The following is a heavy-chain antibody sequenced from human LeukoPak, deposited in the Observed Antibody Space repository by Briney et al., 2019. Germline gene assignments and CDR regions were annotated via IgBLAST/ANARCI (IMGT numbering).Heavy chain of an antibody. CDR1: GYTFTGYY. D-gene: IGHD2-15*01. J-gene: IGHJ6*02. Sequence: ASVKVSCKASGYTFTGYYMRWVRQAPGQGLEWMGWINPNSGGTNYAQKFQGRVTMTRDTSISTAYMELSRLRSDDTAVYYCASPYCSGGSCYSRYYYYGMDVWGQGTTVTVSS. V-gene: IGHV1-2*02. CDR3: ASPYCSGGSCYSRYYYYGMDV. CDR2: INPNSGGT.